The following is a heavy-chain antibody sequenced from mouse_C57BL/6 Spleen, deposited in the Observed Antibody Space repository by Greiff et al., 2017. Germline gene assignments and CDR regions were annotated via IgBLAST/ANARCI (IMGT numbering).Heavy chain of an antibody. Sequence: EVKLVESGGGLVKPGGSLKLSCAASGFTFSDYGMHWVRQAPEKGLEWVAYISSGSSTIYYADTVKGRFTISRDNAKNTLFLQMTSLRSEDTAMYYCARPLLRYAMDYWGQGTSGTVSS. V-gene: IGHV5-17*01. J-gene: IGHJ4*01. D-gene: IGHD1-2*01. CDR1: GFTFSDYG. CDR2: ISSGSSTI. CDR3: ARPLLRYAMDY.